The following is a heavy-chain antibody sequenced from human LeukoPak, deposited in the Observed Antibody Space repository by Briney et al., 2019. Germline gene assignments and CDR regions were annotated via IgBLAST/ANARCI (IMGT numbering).Heavy chain of an antibody. Sequence: GGSQGLSCAASGFTFNSYAMSWVRQAPGKGLEWVSAISGSGDRTFYADSVKGRLTISRDNSKNTLYLQLNTVRAEDTALYYCARGGTNYYYMDVWGNGTTVTVSS. J-gene: IGHJ6*03. CDR3: ARGGTNYYYMDV. CDR1: GFTFNSYA. CDR2: ISGSGDRT. V-gene: IGHV3-23*01. D-gene: IGHD3-10*01.